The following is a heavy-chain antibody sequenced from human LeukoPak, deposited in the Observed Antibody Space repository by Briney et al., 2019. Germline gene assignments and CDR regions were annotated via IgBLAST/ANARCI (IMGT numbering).Heavy chain of an antibody. CDR2: INPNSCGT. CDR3: ARSPTPITMVRGVHFDY. Sequence: ASVKVSCKASVYTFTGYYMHWVRQAPGQGREWMGRINPNSCGTNYAQKFQGRVTMTRDTSISTAYMELSRLRSDDTAVYYCARSPTPITMVRGVHFDYWGQGTLVTVSS. D-gene: IGHD3-10*01. CDR1: VYTFTGYY. J-gene: IGHJ4*02. V-gene: IGHV1-2*06.